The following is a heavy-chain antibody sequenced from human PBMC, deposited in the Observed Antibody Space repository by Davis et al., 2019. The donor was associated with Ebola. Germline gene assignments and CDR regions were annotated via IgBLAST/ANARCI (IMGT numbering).Heavy chain of an antibody. CDR2: INHSGST. V-gene: IGHV4-34*01. J-gene: IGHJ6*02. CDR1: GGSFSGYY. CDR3: ARGSYSSGWYTSNNYYYYYYGMDV. D-gene: IGHD6-19*01. Sequence: MPSETLSLTCAVYGGSFSGYYWSWIRQPPGKGLEWIGEINHSGSTNYNPSLKSRVTISVDTSKNQFSLKLSSVTAADTAVYYCARGSYSSGWYTSNNYYYYYYGMDVWGQGTTVTVSS.